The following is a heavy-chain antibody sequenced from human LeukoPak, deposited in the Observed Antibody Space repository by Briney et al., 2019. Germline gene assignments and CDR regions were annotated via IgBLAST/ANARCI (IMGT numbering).Heavy chain of an antibody. V-gene: IGHV4-4*07. J-gene: IGHJ4*02. CDR1: GGSISSYY. D-gene: IGHD6-13*01. Sequence: PSETLSLTYTVSGGSISSYYWSWIRQPAGKGLEWIGRIYTSGSTNYNPSLKSRVTMSVDTSKNQFSLKLSSVTAADTAVYYCARGGSPYSSSWAIDYWGQGTLVTVSS. CDR2: IYTSGST. CDR3: ARGGSPYSSSWAIDY.